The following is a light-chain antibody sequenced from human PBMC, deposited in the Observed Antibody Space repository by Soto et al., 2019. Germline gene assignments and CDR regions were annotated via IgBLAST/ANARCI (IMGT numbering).Light chain of an antibody. Sequence: EIVLTQSPATLSLSPGERATLSCRASQSVSSFLAWYQQKPGQAPRLLIYDASNRATGIPARFSGSGSGTDFTLTIRSLAPEDFAVYSWQQRTNWPPTFGRGISVDIX. CDR2: DAS. V-gene: IGKV3-11*01. J-gene: IGKJ1*01. CDR3: QQRTNWPPT. CDR1: QSVSSF.